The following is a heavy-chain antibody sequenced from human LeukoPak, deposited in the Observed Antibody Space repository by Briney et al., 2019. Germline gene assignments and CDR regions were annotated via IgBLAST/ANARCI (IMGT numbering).Heavy chain of an antibody. Sequence: ASVKVSCKASGYTFTGYYMHWVRQAPGQGLEWMGWINPNSGGTNYAQKFRGRVTMTRDTSISTAYMELSRLRSDDTAVYYCARGSDYEDAFDIWGQGTMVTVSS. CDR1: GYTFTGYY. V-gene: IGHV1-2*02. CDR2: INPNSGGT. D-gene: IGHD4-17*01. J-gene: IGHJ3*02. CDR3: ARGSDYEDAFDI.